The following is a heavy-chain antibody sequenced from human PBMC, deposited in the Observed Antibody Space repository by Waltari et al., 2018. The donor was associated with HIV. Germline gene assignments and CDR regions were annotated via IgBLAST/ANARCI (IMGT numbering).Heavy chain of an antibody. Sequence: QVQLMQSGPEVKKPGASVKVSCTASGYTFNNHGTSWVRRPPGQGLEWMGWISAYNGNTKYAQKFQGRVTMTTDTSTRTAYMELRSLSSDDTAVYYCARRSCNSSSCFTYFYYFAMDVWGQGTTVTVSS. V-gene: IGHV1-18*04. CDR3: ARRSCNSSSCFTYFYYFAMDV. CDR1: GYTFNNHG. D-gene: IGHD2-2*02. CDR2: ISAYNGNT. J-gene: IGHJ6*02.